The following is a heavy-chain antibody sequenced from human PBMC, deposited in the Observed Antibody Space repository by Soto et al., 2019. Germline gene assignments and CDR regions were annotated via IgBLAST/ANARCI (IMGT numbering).Heavy chain of an antibody. J-gene: IGHJ6*02. CDR2: ISGSGGST. V-gene: IGHV3-23*01. CDR1: GFTFSSYA. CDR3: VKDYDFWSGYYPRYYYYGMDV. Sequence: EVQLLESGGGLVQPGGSLRLSCAASGFTFSSYAMSWVRQAPGKGLEWVSAISGSGGSTYYADSVKGRFTISRDNSKNTLYLQMNSLRAEDTAVYYCVKDYDFWSGYYPRYYYYGMDVWGQGTTVTVSS. D-gene: IGHD3-3*01.